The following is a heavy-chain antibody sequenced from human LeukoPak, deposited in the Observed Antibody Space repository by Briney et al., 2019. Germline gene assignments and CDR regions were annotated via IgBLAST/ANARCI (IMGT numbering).Heavy chain of an antibody. V-gene: IGHV1-2*02. J-gene: IGHJ4*02. CDR2: INPNSGGT. Sequence: ASVKVSCKASGYTFTGYYMHWVRQAPGQGLEWMGWINPNSGGTNYAQKFQGRVTMTRDTSIGTAYMALSRLRSDDTAVYYCARVTGAFFFDYWGQGTLVTVSS. D-gene: IGHD7-27*01. CDR1: GYTFTGYY. CDR3: ARVTGAFFFDY.